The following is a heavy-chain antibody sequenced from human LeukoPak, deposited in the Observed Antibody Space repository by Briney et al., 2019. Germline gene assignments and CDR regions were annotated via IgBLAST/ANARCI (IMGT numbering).Heavy chain of an antibody. V-gene: IGHV3-53*01. J-gene: IGHJ4*02. CDR3: ARYPSDQYYFDY. CDR1: GFTVSSNH. Sequence: PGGSLRLSCAASGFTVSSNHMSWVRQAPGKGLECVSVIYSGGSTYYADSVKGRFTISRDNSKNTLYLQMNSLRAEDTAVYYCARYPSDQYYFDYWGQGTLVTVSS. CDR2: IYSGGST.